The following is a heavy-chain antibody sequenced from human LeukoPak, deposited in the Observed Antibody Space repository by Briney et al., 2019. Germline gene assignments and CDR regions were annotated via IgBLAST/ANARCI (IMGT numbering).Heavy chain of an antibody. CDR3: ARETYYYYYMDV. V-gene: IGHV3-21*01. CDR2: ITSTSNYI. CDR1: GITFSTYT. Sequence: GGSLRVSCAASGITFSTYTMNWVRQAPGKGLEWVSSITSTSNYIYYADSVKGRFTISRDNAKNSLYLQMNSLRAEDTAVYYCARETYYYYYMDVWGKGTTVTVSS. J-gene: IGHJ6*03.